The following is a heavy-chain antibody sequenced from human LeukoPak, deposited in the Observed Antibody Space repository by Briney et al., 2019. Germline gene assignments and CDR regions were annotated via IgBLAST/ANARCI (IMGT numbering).Heavy chain of an antibody. V-gene: IGHV3-7*01. D-gene: IGHD3-22*01. J-gene: IGHJ3*02. CDR3: ARDALYYYDRAAFDI. Sequence: PGGSLRLSCAASGFTFSSYWMSWVRQAPGKGLEWVANIKQDGSEKYYVDSVKGRFTISRDNAKNSLYLQMNSLRAEDTAVYYCARDALYYYDRAAFDIWGQGTMVNVSS. CDR1: GFTFSSYW. CDR2: IKQDGSEK.